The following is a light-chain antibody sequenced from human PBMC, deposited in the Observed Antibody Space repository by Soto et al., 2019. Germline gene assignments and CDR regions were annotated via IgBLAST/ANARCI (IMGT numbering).Light chain of an antibody. J-gene: IGKJ1*01. CDR3: MHGTHAQKT. CDR2: KVS. V-gene: IGKV2-30*01. Sequence: DVVMTQSPLSLPVTLGQPASISCRSSQSLVYSDGDTYLNWFQQRPGQSPRRLIYKVSNRDSGVPDRFSGSVSGTDFTLKISRVEAEDVGVYYCMHGTHAQKTFGQGTRVEIK. CDR1: QSLVYSDGDTY.